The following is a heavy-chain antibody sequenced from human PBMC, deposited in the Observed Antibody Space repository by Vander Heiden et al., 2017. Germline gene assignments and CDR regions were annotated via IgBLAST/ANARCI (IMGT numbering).Heavy chain of an antibody. D-gene: IGHD2-15*01. J-gene: IGHJ5*02. V-gene: IGHV5-51*01. CDR2: IYPGDSDT. CDR3: ARHRGYCSGGSCLGWFDP. Sequence: NGWVRQMRGKGLEWMGIIYPGDSDTRYSPSFQGQVTISADKSISTAYLQWSSLKASDTAMYYCARHRGYCSGGSCLGWFDPWGQGTLVTVSS.